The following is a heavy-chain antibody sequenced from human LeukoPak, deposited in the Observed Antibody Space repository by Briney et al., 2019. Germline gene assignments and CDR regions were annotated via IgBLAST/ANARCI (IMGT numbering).Heavy chain of an antibody. D-gene: IGHD3-10*01. CDR3: ASSGSGSYYNFDY. CDR1: GGSFSGYY. Sequence: PSETLSLTCAVYGGSFSGYYWSWIRQPPGKGLEWIGEINHSGTTNYNPSLKSRVTISLDTSKNQFSLKLSCVTAADPAVYYCASSGSGSYYNFDYWGQGTLVTVSS. V-gene: IGHV4-34*01. J-gene: IGHJ4*02. CDR2: INHSGTT.